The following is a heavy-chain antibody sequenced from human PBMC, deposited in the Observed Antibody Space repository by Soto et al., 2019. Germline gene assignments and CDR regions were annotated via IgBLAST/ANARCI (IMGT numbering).Heavy chain of an antibody. CDR3: ARHFSNFRYHHCARDV. CDR1: GYTFTDYW. J-gene: IGHJ6*02. Sequence: AGQSLKISCKGSGYTFTDYWIGWVRQLPGKGLEWMGIIYPGDSDTRYSPSFQGHVTITVDKSTNTAYLQWNTLRASDTAMYYCARHFSNFRYHHCARDVWGQGTTVTVSS. D-gene: IGHD4-4*01. V-gene: IGHV5-51*01. CDR2: IYPGDSDT.